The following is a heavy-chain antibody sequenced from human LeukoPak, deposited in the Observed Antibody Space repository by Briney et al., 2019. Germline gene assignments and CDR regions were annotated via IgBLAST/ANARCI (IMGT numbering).Heavy chain of an antibody. CDR1: GGSISSTNW. D-gene: IGHD1-26*01. CDR2: IDWDDDK. J-gene: IGHJ4*02. V-gene: IGHV2-70*18. Sequence: TLSLICGVSGGSISSTNWWTWVRQPPGKALEWLARIDWDDDKYYSTSLKTRLTISKDTSKNQVVLTMTNMDPVDTATYYCARIRGVGASGFDYWGQGTLVTVSS. CDR3: ARIRGVGASGFDY.